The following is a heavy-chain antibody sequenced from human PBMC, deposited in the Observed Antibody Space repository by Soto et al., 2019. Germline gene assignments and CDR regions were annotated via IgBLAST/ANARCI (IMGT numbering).Heavy chain of an antibody. Sequence: ASVKVSCKASGYTFTTYYIHWVRQAPGQGLEWMGIINPSGGTTSYVHKFQGRVTMTRDTSTSTVYMELSSLRSEDTAVYYSARGYFDSWGPGTLVTVSS. J-gene: IGHJ4*02. CDR1: GYTFTTYY. CDR3: ARGYFDS. CDR2: INPSGGTT. V-gene: IGHV1-46*01.